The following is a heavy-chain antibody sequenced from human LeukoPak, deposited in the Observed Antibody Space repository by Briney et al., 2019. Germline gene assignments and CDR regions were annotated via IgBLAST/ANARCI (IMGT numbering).Heavy chain of an antibody. J-gene: IGHJ4*02. Sequence: GGSLRLSCAASGFTFSSYGMHWVRQAPGKGLEWVAVIWYDGSNKYYADSVKGRFTISRDNSKNTLYLQMNSLRADDTAVYYCAKGSAKVRPYYFDYWGQGTLVTVSS. CDR3: AKGSAKVRPYYFDY. CDR1: GFTFSSYG. V-gene: IGHV3-33*06. CDR2: IWYDGSNK. D-gene: IGHD2-15*01.